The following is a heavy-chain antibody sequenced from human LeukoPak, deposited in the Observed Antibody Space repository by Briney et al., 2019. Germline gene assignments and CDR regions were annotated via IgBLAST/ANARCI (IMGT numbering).Heavy chain of an antibody. CDR1: GGSISPYY. D-gene: IGHD1-1*01. J-gene: IGHJ4*02. CDR2: IYYTGST. CDR3: ARQIPGLTTVSYFDH. V-gene: IGHV4-59*08. Sequence: SETLSLTCAVSGGSISPYYWSWIRQPPGEGLEWIGFIYYTGSTNYNRSLKSRVTISLDPSKNQISLKLNSVTAADTAVYYCARQIPGLTTVSYFDHWGQGILLTVSS.